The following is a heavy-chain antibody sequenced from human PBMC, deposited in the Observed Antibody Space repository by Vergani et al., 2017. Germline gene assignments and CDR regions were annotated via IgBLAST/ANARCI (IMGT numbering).Heavy chain of an antibody. CDR3: ARQVGAKCSSAFDY. V-gene: IGHV4-61*02. D-gene: IGHD1-26*01. CDR1: GGSISGVSYY. Sequence: QVQLQESGPGLVKPSQSLSLTCTVSGGSISGVSYYLSWVRQPAGKGLEWIGRIYYSGRTDYNPSLESRVTISVDTSKNTFSLKLSSVTAADTAVYYCARQVGAKCSSAFDYWGQGTLVTVSS. J-gene: IGHJ4*02. CDR2: IYYSGRT.